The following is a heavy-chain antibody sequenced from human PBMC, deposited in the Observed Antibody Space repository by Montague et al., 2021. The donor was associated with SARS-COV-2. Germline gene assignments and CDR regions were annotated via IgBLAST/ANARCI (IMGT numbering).Heavy chain of an antibody. Sequence: SLRLSCAASGFTFSSYYMHWVRQAPGKGLEWVSAIGTAGDTYYPGSVKGRFTISRENAKNSLYLQMNSLRAGDTAVYYCATGYSSGWSHQYYFDYWGQGTLVTVSS. V-gene: IGHV3-13*04. J-gene: IGHJ4*02. D-gene: IGHD6-19*01. CDR1: GFTFSSYY. CDR3: ATGYSSGWSHQYYFDY. CDR2: IGTAGDT.